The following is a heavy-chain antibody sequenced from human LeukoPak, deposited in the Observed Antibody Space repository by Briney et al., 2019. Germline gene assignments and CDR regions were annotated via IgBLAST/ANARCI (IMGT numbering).Heavy chain of an antibody. J-gene: IGHJ4*02. D-gene: IGHD3-16*01. Sequence: PSATLSLTCTVSGDSISTSSYHWGWVRQTPGKGLEWLGSIYYSGITHYNPSLKSRLTIYVDTSRNQFSLHLFSVTAADTAVFYCARSDYYDYRQIDYWGQGTLVTVSS. CDR1: GDSISTSSYH. CDR3: ARSDYYDYRQIDY. V-gene: IGHV4-39*01. CDR2: IYYSGIT.